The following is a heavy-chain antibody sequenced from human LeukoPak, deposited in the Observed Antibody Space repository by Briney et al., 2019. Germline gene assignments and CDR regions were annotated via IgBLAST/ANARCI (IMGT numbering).Heavy chain of an antibody. CDR2: IKPKSGVT. CDR1: GYTFNDYY. Sequence: ASVKVSCKASGYTFNDYYLYWVRQAPGQGLEWMGWIKPKSGVTNYGQKFQGRVTLTRDTSINTVYMEMKKLTFGDTALYYCAREPVITARGYYYHYMDVWGKGTTVTVSS. J-gene: IGHJ6*03. CDR3: AREPVITARGYYYHYMDV. V-gene: IGHV1-2*02. D-gene: IGHD2-15*01.